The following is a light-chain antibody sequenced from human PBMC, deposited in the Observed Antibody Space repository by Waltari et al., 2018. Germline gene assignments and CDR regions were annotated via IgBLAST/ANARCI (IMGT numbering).Light chain of an antibody. Sequence: SYVLTQPPSVSVAPGKTARITCGGNNIGSKSVHWYQQKPGQAPVLVIYDDSDRPSGFPERFAGSNAGNTATLTSSRVEAGDEADYYCQVWDSSSDHYVFGTGTKVTVL. CDR1: NIGSKS. CDR3: QVWDSSSDHYV. V-gene: IGLV3-21*04. J-gene: IGLJ1*01. CDR2: DDS.